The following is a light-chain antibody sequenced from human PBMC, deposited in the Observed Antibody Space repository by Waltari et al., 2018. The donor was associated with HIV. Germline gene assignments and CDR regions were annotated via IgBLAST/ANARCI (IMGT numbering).Light chain of an antibody. CDR2: DIS. J-gene: IGKJ4*01. V-gene: IGKV3-15*01. CDR1: QSLTTQ. Sequence: ETVMTQSPATLSVSPGEGVTLSCRASQSLTTQLAWYQQKPGQPPRLLIYDISMRATGIPVRFSGSGSGTDFTLTINSLQAEDVAVYYCQQFSLSPPLTFGGGTKVEIK. CDR3: QQFSLSPPLT.